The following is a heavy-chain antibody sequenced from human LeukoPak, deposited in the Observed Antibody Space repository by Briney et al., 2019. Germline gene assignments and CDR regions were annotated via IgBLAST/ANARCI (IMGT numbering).Heavy chain of an antibody. J-gene: IGHJ4*02. CDR2: ISSSSSTI. Sequence: PGGSLRLSCAASGFTFSSYSMNWVRQAPGKGLEWVSYISSSSSTIYYADSVKGRFTISRDNAKNSLYLQMNSLRAEDSAVYYCARDEYYYDGSAYHYYFDYWGQGTLVTVSS. D-gene: IGHD3-22*01. CDR1: GFTFSSYS. CDR3: ARDEYYYDGSAYHYYFDY. V-gene: IGHV3-48*01.